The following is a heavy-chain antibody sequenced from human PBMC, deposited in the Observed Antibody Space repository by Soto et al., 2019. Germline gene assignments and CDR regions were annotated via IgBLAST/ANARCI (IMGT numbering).Heavy chain of an antibody. D-gene: IGHD2-2*03. CDR1: GFTFSSYS. V-gene: IGHV3-48*01. Sequence: GGSLRLSCAASGFTFSSYSMNWVRQAPGKGLEWVSYISTGSSTIYYADSVKGRFTISRDNAKNSLYLQMNSLRAEDTAVYYCARDLGYCVSTSCYLFDPWGQGTLVTVSS. J-gene: IGHJ5*02. CDR3: ARDLGYCVSTSCYLFDP. CDR2: ISTGSSTI.